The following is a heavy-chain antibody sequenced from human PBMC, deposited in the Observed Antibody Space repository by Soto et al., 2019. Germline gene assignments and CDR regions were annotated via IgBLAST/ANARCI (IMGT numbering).Heavy chain of an antibody. D-gene: IGHD5-18*01. J-gene: IGHJ6*02. CDR3: ARTESGYSYGFADV. CDR1: GYSFTHYW. Sequence: PGESLKISCKGSGYSFTHYWIGWVRQMPGKGLEWMGIIYPSDSDTRYSPSFQGQVTISVDKSISIAYLQWSSLKASDTAMYYCARTESGYSYGFADVWGQGTTVTVSS. V-gene: IGHV5-51*01. CDR2: IYPSDSDT.